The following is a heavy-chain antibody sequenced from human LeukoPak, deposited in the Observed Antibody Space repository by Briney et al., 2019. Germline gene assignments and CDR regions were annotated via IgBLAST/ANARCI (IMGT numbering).Heavy chain of an antibody. V-gene: IGHV4-34*01. Sequence: PSETLSLTCAVYGGSFSGYYWSWIRQPPGKGLEWIGEINHSGSTNYNPSLKSRVTISVDTSKNQFSLKLSSVTAADTAVYYCARDFNDSSGYYYDPFDYWGQGTLVTVSS. CDR1: GGSFSGYY. J-gene: IGHJ4*02. D-gene: IGHD3-22*01. CDR2: INHSGST. CDR3: ARDFNDSSGYYYDPFDY.